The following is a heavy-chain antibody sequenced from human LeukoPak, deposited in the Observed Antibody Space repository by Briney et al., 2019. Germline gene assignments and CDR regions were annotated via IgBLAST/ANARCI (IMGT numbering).Heavy chain of an antibody. V-gene: IGHV3-21*01. Sequence: GGSLRLSCAAPGFTFSSYWMSWVRQAPGKGLEWVSSISSSSSYIYYADSVKGRFTISRDNAKNSLYLQMNSLRAEDTAVYYCARDTAVAGTGLDYWGQGTLVTVSS. CDR3: ARDTAVAGTGLDY. CDR1: GFTFSSYW. CDR2: ISSSSSYI. J-gene: IGHJ4*02. D-gene: IGHD6-19*01.